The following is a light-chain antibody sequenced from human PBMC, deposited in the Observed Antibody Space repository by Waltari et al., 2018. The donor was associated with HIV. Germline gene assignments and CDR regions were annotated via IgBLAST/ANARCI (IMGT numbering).Light chain of an antibody. CDR2: KDS. CDR1: ALSKQY. CDR3: QSPDSSGTYVG. V-gene: IGLV3-25*03. J-gene: IGLJ2*01. Sequence: SYELTQPPSVSVSPGQTARITCSGDALSKQYDYWYQQKPGQAPMLVIYKDSERPSGIPERFSGSSSGTTVTLTISGVQAEDEADYYCQSPDSSGTYVGFGGGTKLTVL.